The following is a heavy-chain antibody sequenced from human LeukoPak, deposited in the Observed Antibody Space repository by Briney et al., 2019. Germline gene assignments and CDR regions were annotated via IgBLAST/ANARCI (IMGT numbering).Heavy chain of an antibody. D-gene: IGHD3-9*01. Sequence: ASVSVSCKVSGYTLTELSMHWVRQAPGKGLEWMGGFDPEDGETIYAQKFQGRVTMTEDTSTDTAYMELSSLRSEDTAVYYCATGDILTPLPIDYWGQGTLVTVSS. CDR1: GYTLTELS. CDR3: ATGDILTPLPIDY. V-gene: IGHV1-24*01. CDR2: FDPEDGET. J-gene: IGHJ4*02.